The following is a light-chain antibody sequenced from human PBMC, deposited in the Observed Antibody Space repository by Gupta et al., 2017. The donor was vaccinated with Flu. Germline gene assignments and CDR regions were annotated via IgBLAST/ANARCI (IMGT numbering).Light chain of an antibody. CDR3: QAWDSSTRHVV. CDR1: KLGDKY. V-gene: IGLV3-1*01. Sequence: SYELTQPPSVSVSPGQPASITCSGDKLGDKYACWYQQKPGQSPVLVIYQDSKRPSGIPERFSGSNSGNTATLTISGTQAMDEADYYCQAWDSSTRHVVFGGGTKLTVL. J-gene: IGLJ2*01. CDR2: QDS.